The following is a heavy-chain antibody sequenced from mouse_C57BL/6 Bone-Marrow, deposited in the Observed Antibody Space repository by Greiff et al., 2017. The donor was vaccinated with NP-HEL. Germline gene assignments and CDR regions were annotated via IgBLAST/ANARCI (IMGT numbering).Heavy chain of an antibody. Sequence: EVKVVESGGDLVKPGGSLKLSCAASGFTFSSYGMSWVRQTPDKRLEWVATISSGGSYTYYPDSVKGRFTISRDNAKNTLYRQMSSLKSEDTAMYYCARHYYSNYFDYWGQGTTLTVSS. V-gene: IGHV5-6*01. CDR2: ISSGGSYT. CDR3: ARHYYSNYFDY. J-gene: IGHJ2*01. D-gene: IGHD2-5*01. CDR1: GFTFSSYG.